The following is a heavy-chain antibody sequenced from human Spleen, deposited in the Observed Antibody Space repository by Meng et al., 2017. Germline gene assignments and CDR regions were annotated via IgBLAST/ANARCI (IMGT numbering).Heavy chain of an antibody. CDR3: AKGPRGWLVSEYFQH. J-gene: IGHJ1*01. CDR2: ISGSGGST. Sequence: GGSLRLSCAASGFTFSSYAMSWVRQAPGKGLEWVSAISGSGGSTYYADSVKGRFTISRDNSKNTLYLQMNSLRAEDTAVYYCAKGPRGWLVSEYFQHWGQGTLVTVSS. CDR1: GFTFSSYA. V-gene: IGHV3-23*01. D-gene: IGHD6-19*01.